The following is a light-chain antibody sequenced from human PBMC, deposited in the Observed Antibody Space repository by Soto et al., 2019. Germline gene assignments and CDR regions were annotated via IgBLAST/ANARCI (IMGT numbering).Light chain of an antibody. V-gene: IGKV4-1*01. CDR1: QSVLYSSNNKNY. Sequence: DIVMTQSPDSLAVCLGERATINCKSSQSVLYSSNNKNYLAWYQRKPGQPPKLLIYWASTRESGVPDRFSGSGSGTDFTLTISSLQAQDVAVYYCQQYYSTPFTFGPGTKVDIK. CDR3: QQYYSTPFT. CDR2: WAS. J-gene: IGKJ3*01.